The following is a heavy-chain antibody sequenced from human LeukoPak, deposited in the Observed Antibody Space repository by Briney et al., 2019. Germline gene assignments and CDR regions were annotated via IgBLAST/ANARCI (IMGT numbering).Heavy chain of an antibody. CDR2: ISAILGIA. Sequence: SVNVSCKASGVTFSGFAISWVRGAAGPGLEGMGRISAILGIANYAQKFQGRVTITADTSTSTAYMELSSLRSEDTAVYYCARNVAVTLSFDYWGQGTLVTVSS. V-gene: IGHV1-69*04. CDR1: GVTFSGFA. J-gene: IGHJ4*02. D-gene: IGHD4-11*01. CDR3: ARNVAVTLSFDY.